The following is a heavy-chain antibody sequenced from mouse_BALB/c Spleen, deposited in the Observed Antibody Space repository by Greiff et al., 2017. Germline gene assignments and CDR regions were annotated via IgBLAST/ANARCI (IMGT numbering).Heavy chain of an antibody. Sequence: VHLVESGPGLVQPSQSLSITCTVSGFSLTSYGVHWVRQSPGKGLEWLGVIWSGGSTDYNAAFISRLSISKDNSKSQVFFKMNSLQANDTAIYYCARKSAYYGNYVWFAYWGQGTLVTVSA. V-gene: IGHV2-2*02. CDR1: GFSLTSYG. D-gene: IGHD2-10*01. J-gene: IGHJ3*01. CDR3: ARKSAYYGNYVWFAY. CDR2: IWSGGST.